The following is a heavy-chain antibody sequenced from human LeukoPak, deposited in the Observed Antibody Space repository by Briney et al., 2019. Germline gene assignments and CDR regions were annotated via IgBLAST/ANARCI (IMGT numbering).Heavy chain of an antibody. J-gene: IGHJ4*02. V-gene: IGHV4-59*08. CDR3: ARGSDHRFLDY. CDR2: IYFSGTT. Sequence: PSETLSLTCTVSGGSINGYYWSWIRQPPGKGLEWIGYIYFSGTTKYNPSLKSRVTLSVDTSKNQFSLKLSSVTAADTAVYYCARGSDHRFLDYWGQGTLVTVSS. CDR1: GGSINGYY.